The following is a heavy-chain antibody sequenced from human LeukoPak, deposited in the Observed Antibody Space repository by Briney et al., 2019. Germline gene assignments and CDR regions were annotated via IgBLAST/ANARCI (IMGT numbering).Heavy chain of an antibody. D-gene: IGHD6-19*01. CDR2: ISSSSSYI. J-gene: IGHJ5*02. CDR1: GFMFSRYS. Sequence: PGGSLRPSCAASGFMFSRYSMNWVRQAPGKGLEWVSSISSSSSYIYYADSVKGRFTISRDNARNSLYLQMNSLRAEDTAVYYCARDNSEGQWLVGNWFDPWGQGTLVTVSS. CDR3: ARDNSEGQWLVGNWFDP. V-gene: IGHV3-21*01.